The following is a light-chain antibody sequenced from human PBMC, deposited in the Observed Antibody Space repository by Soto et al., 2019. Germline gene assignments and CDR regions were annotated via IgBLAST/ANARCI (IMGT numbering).Light chain of an antibody. Sequence: IQMTQSPSSVSASVGDRVTMTCRASQGVGGWLAWYQQKPGKVPKLLIYATSSLHSGVPSRFSGSGSGTDFTLSISSMQPEDFATYYCQQPHRLPLSFGPGTKVDIK. CDR2: ATS. CDR3: QQPHRLPLS. J-gene: IGKJ3*01. V-gene: IGKV1-12*01. CDR1: QGVGGW.